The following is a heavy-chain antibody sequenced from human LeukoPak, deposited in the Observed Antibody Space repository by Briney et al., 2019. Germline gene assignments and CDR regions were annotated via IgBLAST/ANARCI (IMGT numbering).Heavy chain of an antibody. V-gene: IGHV4-59*01. CDR2: IYYSGST. CDR1: GGSINNYY. D-gene: IGHD5-18*01. J-gene: IGHJ4*02. Sequence: SETLSLTCTVSGGSINNYYWSWIRQPPGKGLEWIGYIYYSGSTNYNPSLKSRVTISVDTSKNQFSLKLSFVTAADTAVYYCAREDHTAMVDSWGQGTLVTVSS. CDR3: AREDHTAMVDS.